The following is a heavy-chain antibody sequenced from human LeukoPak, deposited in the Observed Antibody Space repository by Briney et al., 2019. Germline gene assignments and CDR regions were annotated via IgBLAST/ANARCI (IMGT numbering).Heavy chain of an antibody. CDR2: ITGYNGYT. CDR3: ARDEARYSSGYYPNWFDP. CDR1: GYTFTSYG. Sequence: ASVKVSCKASGYTFTSYGISWVRQAAGQGLEWRGWITGYNGYTHYANNHQGRVTMTTDTSTSTAYMELRSLRSDDTAVYYCARDEARYSSGYYPNWFDPWGQGTLVTVSS. V-gene: IGHV1-18*01. D-gene: IGHD3-22*01. J-gene: IGHJ5*02.